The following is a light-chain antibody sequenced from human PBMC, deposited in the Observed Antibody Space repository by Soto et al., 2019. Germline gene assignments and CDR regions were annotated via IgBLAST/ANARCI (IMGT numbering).Light chain of an antibody. CDR2: DVS. Sequence: QPVLTQPASVSGSPGQSITISCTGTSSDVGGYNYVSWYQQHPGKAPKLMIYDVSDRPSGVSNRFSGSKSGNTASLTISGLQAEDEADYYCSSYTSRSTLAFGGGTKLTVL. CDR3: SSYTSRSTLA. CDR1: SSDVGGYNY. V-gene: IGLV2-14*01. J-gene: IGLJ2*01.